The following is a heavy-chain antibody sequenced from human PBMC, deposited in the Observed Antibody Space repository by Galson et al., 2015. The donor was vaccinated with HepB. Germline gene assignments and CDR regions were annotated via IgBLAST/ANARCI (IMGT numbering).Heavy chain of an antibody. CDR1: GYSFTSYW. J-gene: IGHJ4*02. D-gene: IGHD4-17*01. V-gene: IGHV5-10-1*01. Sequence: QSGAEVKKPGESLRISCKGSGYSFTSYWISWVRQMPGKGLEWMGRIDPSDSYTNYSPSFQGHVTISADKSISTAYLQWSSLKASDTAMYYCATVSFKTENYGDYNDYWGQGTLVTVSS. CDR2: IDPSDSYT. CDR3: ATVSFKTENYGDYNDY.